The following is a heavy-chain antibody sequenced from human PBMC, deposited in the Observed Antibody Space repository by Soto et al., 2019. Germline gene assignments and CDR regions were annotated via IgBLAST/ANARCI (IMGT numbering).Heavy chain of an antibody. CDR2: IDLGDTSP. Sequence: GGSLRLSCAASGFSFSDFSMNWVRQAPGRGLEWVAFIDLGDTSPDYGESVKGRFTLSKDRSKKTVYLQMNSLRVEDTAVYYCTKDRVPDGIYTFDYWGQGALVTVSS. CDR3: TKDRVPDGIYTFDY. V-gene: IGHV3-23*03. CDR1: GFSFSDFS. J-gene: IGHJ4*02. D-gene: IGHD2-2*02.